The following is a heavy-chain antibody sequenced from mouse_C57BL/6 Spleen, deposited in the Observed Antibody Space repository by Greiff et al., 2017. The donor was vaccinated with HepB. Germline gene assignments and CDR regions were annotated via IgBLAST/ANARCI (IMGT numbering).Heavy chain of an antibody. CDR1: GFTFSSYA. J-gene: IGHJ2*01. CDR2: ISDGGSYT. CDR3: ARGDWDFDD. V-gene: IGHV5-4*03. Sequence: EVKLMESGGGLVKPGGSLKLSCAASGFTFSSYAMSWVRQTPEKRLEWVATISDGGSYTYYPDNVKGRFTISRDNAKNNLYLQMSHLKSEDTAMYYCARGDWDFDDWGKGTTLTVSS. D-gene: IGHD4-1*01.